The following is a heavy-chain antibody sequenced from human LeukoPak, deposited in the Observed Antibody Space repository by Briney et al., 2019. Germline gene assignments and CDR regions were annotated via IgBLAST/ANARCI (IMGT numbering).Heavy chain of an antibody. V-gene: IGHV3-64*01. D-gene: IGHD6-6*01. CDR3: ARTSIAAREADY. Sequence: QPGGSLRLSCTASGFTFSRYSMHWVRQAPGKGLEYVSAISNNGGSTYYAKSVKGRFTISRDNSKNTLYLQMGSLRAEDMAVYYCARTSIAAREADYWGQGTLVTVSS. J-gene: IGHJ4*02. CDR1: GFTFSRYS. CDR2: ISNNGGST.